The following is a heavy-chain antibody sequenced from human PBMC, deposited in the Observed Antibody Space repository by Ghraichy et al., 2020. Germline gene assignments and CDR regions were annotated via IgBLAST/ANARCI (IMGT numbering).Heavy chain of an antibody. J-gene: IGHJ5*02. D-gene: IGHD6-19*01. CDR2: IYYSGST. V-gene: IGHV4-59*01. CDR3: AREGAVAGLYNWFDP. Sequence: SQTLSLTCTVSGGSISSYYWSWIRQPPGKGLEWIGYIYYSGSTNYNPSLKSRVTISVDTSKNQFSLKLSSVTAADTAVYYCAREGAVAGLYNWFDPWGQGTLVTVSS. CDR1: GGSISSYY.